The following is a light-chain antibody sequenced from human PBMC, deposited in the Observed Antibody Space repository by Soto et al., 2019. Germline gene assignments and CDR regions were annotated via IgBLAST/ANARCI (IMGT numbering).Light chain of an antibody. V-gene: IGKV1-12*01. J-gene: IGKJ4*01. CDR2: AAS. Sequence: DIQMTQSPSSVSASVGDRVTITCRASQGIDRWLAWYQQKPGEAPKVLIYAASTLRSGVPSRFSGSGYGTDFSLTISSLQPEDLATYYCKQSKSFPLTFGGGTKGDIK. CDR3: KQSKSFPLT. CDR1: QGIDRW.